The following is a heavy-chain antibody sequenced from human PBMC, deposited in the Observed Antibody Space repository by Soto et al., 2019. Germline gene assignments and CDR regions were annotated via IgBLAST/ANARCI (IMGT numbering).Heavy chain of an antibody. CDR2: IYTSGST. D-gene: IGHD1-7*01. V-gene: IGHV4-4*07. CDR1: GGSISSYY. J-gene: IGHJ6*02. Sequence: PSETLSLTCTVSGGSISSYYWSWIRQPAGKGLEWIGRIYTSGSTNYNPSLKSRVTMSVDTSKNQFSLKLSSVTAADTAVYYCARDTITGTKSYYYYYGMDVWGQGTTVTVSS. CDR3: ARDTITGTKSYYYYYGMDV.